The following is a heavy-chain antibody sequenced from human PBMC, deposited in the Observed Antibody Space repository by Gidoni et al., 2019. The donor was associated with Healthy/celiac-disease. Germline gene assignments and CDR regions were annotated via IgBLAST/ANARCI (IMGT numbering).Heavy chain of an antibody. CDR1: GYTFTSYD. CDR3: ARARWGGSSLRLLRFDP. V-gene: IGHV1-8*01. CDR2: MNPNSGNT. Sequence: QVQLVQSGAEVKKPGASVKVSCKASGYTFTSYDINWVRQATGQGLEWMGWMNPNSGNTGYAQKFQGRVTMTRNTSISTAYMELSSLRSEDTAVYYCARARWGGSSLRLLRFDPWGQGTLVTVSS. D-gene: IGHD2-15*01. J-gene: IGHJ5*02.